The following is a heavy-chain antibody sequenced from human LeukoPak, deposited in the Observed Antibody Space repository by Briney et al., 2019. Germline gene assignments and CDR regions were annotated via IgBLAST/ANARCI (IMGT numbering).Heavy chain of an antibody. CDR1: GYVISSGFY. CDR2: INHSGST. Sequence: SGTLSLTCTVSGYVISSGFYWGWIRQPPGKGLEWIGEINHSGSTNYSPSLKSRVTISVDTSKIQFSLKLSSVTAADTAVYYCARGADHDNWFDPWGQGTLVTVSS. V-gene: IGHV4-38-2*02. CDR3: ARGADHDNWFDP. J-gene: IGHJ5*02. D-gene: IGHD1-14*01.